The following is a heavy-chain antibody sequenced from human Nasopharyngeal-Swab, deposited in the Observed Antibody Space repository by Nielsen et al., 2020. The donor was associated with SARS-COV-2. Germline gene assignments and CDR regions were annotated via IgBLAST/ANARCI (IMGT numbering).Heavy chain of an antibody. J-gene: IGHJ4*02. CDR2: IWYDGSNK. CDR3: ARSDLYSSSWYAPFDY. D-gene: IGHD6-13*01. Sequence: GGSLRLSCAASGLTFSSYGMHWVRQAPGKGLEWVAVIWYDGSNKYYADSVKGRFTISRDNSKNTLYLQMNSLRAEDTAVYYCARSDLYSSSWYAPFDYWGQGTLVTVSS. CDR1: GLTFSSYG. V-gene: IGHV3-33*01.